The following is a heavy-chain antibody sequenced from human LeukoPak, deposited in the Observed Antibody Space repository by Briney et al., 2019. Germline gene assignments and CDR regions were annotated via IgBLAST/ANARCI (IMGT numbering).Heavy chain of an antibody. D-gene: IGHD7-27*01. J-gene: IGHJ5*02. CDR1: GDSIRTYY. Sequence: NPSETLSLTCSVSGDSIRTYYWSWIRQPPGKGLEWIGYIIDTGSTNYKPSLKTRRTMSVDVSKNQISLKLSSVTAADTAVYYCARSSLTGGWFDPWGQGTLVTVSS. V-gene: IGHV4-59*01. CDR3: ARSSLTGGWFDP. CDR2: IIDTGST.